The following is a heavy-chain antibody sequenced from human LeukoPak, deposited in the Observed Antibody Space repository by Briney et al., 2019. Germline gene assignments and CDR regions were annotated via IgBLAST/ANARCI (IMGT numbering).Heavy chain of an antibody. Sequence: GGSLRLSCAASGFTFSTYWIHWVRQAPGKGLGWVSRINSDGDSTTYADSVKGRFTISRDNAKNMLYLQMNSLRAEDTAVYYCARDRFFGMDVWGQGTTVTVSS. J-gene: IGHJ6*02. CDR3: ARDRFFGMDV. CDR1: GFTFSTYW. CDR2: INSDGDST. V-gene: IGHV3-74*01.